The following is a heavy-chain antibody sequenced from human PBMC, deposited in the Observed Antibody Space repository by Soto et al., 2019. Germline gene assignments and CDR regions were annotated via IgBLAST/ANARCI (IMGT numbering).Heavy chain of an antibody. CDR2: ISGSGGST. V-gene: IGHV3-23*01. CDR1: GFTFGSYA. D-gene: IGHD3-3*01. J-gene: IGHJ4*02. CDR3: AKRRDFWSGYYGPYFDY. Sequence: GGSLRLSCAASGFTFGSYAMSWVRQAPGKGLEWVSAISGSGGSTYYADSVKGRFTISRDNSKNTLYLQMNSLRAEDTAVYYCAKRRDFWSGYYGPYFDYWGQGTLVTVSS.